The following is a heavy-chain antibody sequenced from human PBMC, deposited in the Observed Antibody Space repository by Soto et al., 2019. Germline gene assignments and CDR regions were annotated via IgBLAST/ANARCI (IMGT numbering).Heavy chain of an antibody. J-gene: IGHJ6*02. CDR1: GGSISSYY. CDR3: ARKYYDSSGYYLGSGARDYYYGMDV. CDR2: IYYSGST. D-gene: IGHD3-22*01. Sequence: SETLSLTCTVSGGSISSYYWSWIRQPPGKGLEWIGYIYYSGSTNYNPSLKSRVTISVDTSKNQFSLKLSSVTAEDTAVYYCARKYYDSSGYYLGSGARDYYYGMDVWGQGTTVTVSS. V-gene: IGHV4-59*01.